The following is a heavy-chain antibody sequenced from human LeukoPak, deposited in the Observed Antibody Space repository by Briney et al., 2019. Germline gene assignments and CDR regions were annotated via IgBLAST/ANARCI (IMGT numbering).Heavy chain of an antibody. Sequence: GESLKISCKGSGYSFTSYWIGWVRQMPGKGLEWMGIIYPGDSDHRYSPSFQGQVTISADKSISTAYLQWSSLKASDTAMYYCARGGPIGYGGGNWFDPWGQGTLVTVSS. V-gene: IGHV5-51*01. J-gene: IGHJ5*02. CDR1: GYSFTSYW. CDR2: IYPGDSDH. D-gene: IGHD3-16*01. CDR3: ARGGPIGYGGGNWFDP.